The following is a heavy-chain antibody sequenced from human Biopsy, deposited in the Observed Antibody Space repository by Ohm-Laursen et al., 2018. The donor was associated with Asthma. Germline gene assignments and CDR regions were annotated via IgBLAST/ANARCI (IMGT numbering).Heavy chain of an antibody. CDR1: GYNFISFA. V-gene: IGHV1-3*04. CDR2: VNTGNGDT. CDR3: ARTYYDFLTGQVKDVFGV. D-gene: IGHD3-9*01. Sequence: LVKVSCKTSGYNFISFAIHWVRQAPGQRLEWMGWVNTGNGDTKYSQKFQGRVTITRDTSASTAYMELRSLRSEDTATYYCARTYYDFLTGQVKDVFGVWGQGTMVTVSS. J-gene: IGHJ3*01.